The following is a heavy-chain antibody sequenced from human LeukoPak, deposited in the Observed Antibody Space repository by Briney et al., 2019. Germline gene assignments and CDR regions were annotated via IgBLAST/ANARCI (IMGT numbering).Heavy chain of an antibody. D-gene: IGHD3-22*01. CDR1: GFTFSDYY. V-gene: IGHV3-11*01. CDR2: ISSSGSNI. J-gene: IGHJ4*02. CDR3: AKPRNYYDSSPFDY. Sequence: GGSLRLSCAASGFTFSDYYMSWIRQAPGKGLEWVAYISSSGSNIYYADSVKGRFTISRDNAKNSLYLQMNSLRAEDTAVYYCAKPRNYYDSSPFDYWGQGTLVTVSS.